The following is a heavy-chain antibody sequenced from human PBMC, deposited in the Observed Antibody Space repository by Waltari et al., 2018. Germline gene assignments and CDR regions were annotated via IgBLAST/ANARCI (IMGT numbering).Heavy chain of an antibody. Sequence: QLVQSGAEVTKPGASVKVSCNASGYIFSNYGITWVRKAPGQGLEWMGWIYPYSGNTKYEQSLQGRVTLTTDTSTTTAYMEIRSLRSDDTAIYYCARDDADSSNFGGFWGQGTLVTVSS. CDR3: ARDDADSSNFGGF. D-gene: IGHD6-13*01. J-gene: IGHJ4*02. CDR2: IYPYSGNT. CDR1: GYIFSNYG. V-gene: IGHV1-18*01.